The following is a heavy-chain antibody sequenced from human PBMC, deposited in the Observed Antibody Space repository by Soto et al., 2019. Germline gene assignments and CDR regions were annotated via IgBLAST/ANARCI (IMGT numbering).Heavy chain of an antibody. CDR1: GFTFTDYA. Sequence: PGGSLRLSCAASGFTFTDYAMSWVRQAPGKGLEWVSAISGSGASADYADSVKGRFTISRDNSKNTLSLQMNSLRAEDTAVYYCAKDLANSSPRGFDYWGQGTLVTVSS. D-gene: IGHD6-13*01. CDR3: AKDLANSSPRGFDY. V-gene: IGHV3-23*01. CDR2: ISGSGASA. J-gene: IGHJ4*02.